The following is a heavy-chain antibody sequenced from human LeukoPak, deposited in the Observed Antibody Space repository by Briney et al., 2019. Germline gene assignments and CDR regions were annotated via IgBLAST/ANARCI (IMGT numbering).Heavy chain of an antibody. CDR3: VRVAWGSFAFDI. V-gene: IGHV3-48*02. CDR2: ISSSGTTI. Sequence: GGSLRLSCAASGFTFSSYSVSWVRQAPGKGPQWVSYISSSGTTIYHADSVKGRFTISRDNAKNSLFLQMSSLRDEDTAVYYCVRVAWGSFAFDIWGQGTMVTVSS. CDR1: GFTFSSYS. D-gene: IGHD7-27*01. J-gene: IGHJ3*02.